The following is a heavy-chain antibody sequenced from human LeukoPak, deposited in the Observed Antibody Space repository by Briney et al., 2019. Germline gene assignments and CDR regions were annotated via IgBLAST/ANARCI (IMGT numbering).Heavy chain of an antibody. V-gene: IGHV3-13*01. Sequence: GGSLRLSCAASGFTFSSYDMHWVRQATGKGLEWVSAIGTAGDTYYPGSVKGRFTISRENAKNSLYLQMNSLRAGDTAVYYCARALREPYYYGMDVWGQGTTVTASS. CDR3: ARALREPYYYGMDV. CDR1: GFTFSSYD. CDR2: IGTAGDT. J-gene: IGHJ6*02. D-gene: IGHD5-12*01.